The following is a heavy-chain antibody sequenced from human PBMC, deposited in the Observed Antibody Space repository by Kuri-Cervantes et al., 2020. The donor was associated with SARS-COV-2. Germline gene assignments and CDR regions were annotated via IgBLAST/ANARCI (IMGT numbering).Heavy chain of an antibody. Sequence: GGSLRLSCAASGFTVSRNYMRWVRQAPGKGLEWVSSIDATSSHVFYADSMKGRFTISRDNAKNSLYLQLNSLRAEDTAVYYCARGCSGIGCYTRHLDYWGQGTLVTVSS. CDR1: GFTVSRNY. CDR3: ARGCSGIGCYTRHLDY. J-gene: IGHJ4*02. D-gene: IGHD2-2*02. CDR2: IDATSSHV. V-gene: IGHV3-21*01.